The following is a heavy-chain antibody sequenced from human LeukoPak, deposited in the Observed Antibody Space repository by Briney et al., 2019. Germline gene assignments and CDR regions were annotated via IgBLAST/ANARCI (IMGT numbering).Heavy chain of an antibody. CDR2: ISSSSSYI. V-gene: IGHV3-21*04. D-gene: IGHD3-10*01. J-gene: IGHJ4*02. CDR3: ARVVGRGNYYFDY. CDR1: GFTFSTYN. Sequence: GGSLRLSCAASGFTFSTYNMNWVRQAPGKGLEWVSSISSSSSYIYYADSVKGRFTISRDNAKNSLYLQMNSLRAEDTALYYCARVVGRGNYYFDYWGQGTLVTVSS.